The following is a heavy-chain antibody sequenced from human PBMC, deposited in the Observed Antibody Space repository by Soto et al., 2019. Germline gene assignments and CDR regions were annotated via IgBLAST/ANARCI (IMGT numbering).Heavy chain of an antibody. J-gene: IGHJ6*03. D-gene: IGHD3-3*01. CDR2: IRSKANNYAT. CDR1: GVTFSGSA. CDR3: SRQAADFWSGKPQYYMDV. Sequence: EVQLVESGGGLVQPGGSLKLYCAASGVTFSGSAMHWVRQASGKGLEWVGRIRSKANNYATAYGASVKGRFTISRDDSKNTAYLQMNSLKTEDTAVYYCSRQAADFWSGKPQYYMDVWGKGTTVTVSS. V-gene: IGHV3-73*01.